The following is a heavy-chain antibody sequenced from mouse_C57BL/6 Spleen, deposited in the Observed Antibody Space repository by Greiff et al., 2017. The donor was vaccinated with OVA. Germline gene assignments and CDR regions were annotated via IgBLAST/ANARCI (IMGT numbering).Heavy chain of an antibody. V-gene: IGHV1-64*01. Sequence: QVQLQQPGAELVKPGASVKLSCKASGYTFTSYWMHWVKQRPGQGLEWIGMIHPNSGSTNYNEKFKSKATLTVDKSSSTAYMQLSSLTSEDAAVYYCAFITTVSMDYWGQGTSVTVSS. J-gene: IGHJ4*01. CDR1: GYTFTSYW. CDR3: AFITTVSMDY. CDR2: IHPNSGST. D-gene: IGHD1-1*01.